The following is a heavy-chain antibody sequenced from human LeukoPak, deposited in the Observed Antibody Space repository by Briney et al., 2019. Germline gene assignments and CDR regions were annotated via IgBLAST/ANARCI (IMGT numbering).Heavy chain of an antibody. CDR1: GFTFDDYA. CDR2: ISWNSGSI. J-gene: IGHJ3*02. V-gene: IGHV3-9*03. D-gene: IGHD6-19*01. Sequence: PGGSLRLSCAASGFTFDDYAMHWVRQAPGKSLEWVSGISWNSGSIGYADSVKGRFTISRDNAKNSLYLQMNSLRAEDMALYYCAKDRGSVAVGGAFDIWGQGTMVTVSS. CDR3: AKDRGSVAVGGAFDI.